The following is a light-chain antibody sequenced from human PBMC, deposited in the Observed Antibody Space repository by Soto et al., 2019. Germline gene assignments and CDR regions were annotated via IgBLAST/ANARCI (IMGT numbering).Light chain of an antibody. J-gene: IGKJ1*01. CDR2: GAS. Sequence: EIVMTQSPATLSVSPGERATLSCRASQSVSSNLAWYQQKPGQAPRLLIYGASIRATGIPARFSGSGSGTEFTLTISSLQSEDVAVYYCQQYSNWPRTFGQGTKVEL. CDR3: QQYSNWPRT. V-gene: IGKV3D-15*01. CDR1: QSVSSN.